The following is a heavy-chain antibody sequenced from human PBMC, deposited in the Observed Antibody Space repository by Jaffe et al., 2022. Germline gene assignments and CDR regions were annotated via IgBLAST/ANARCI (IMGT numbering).Heavy chain of an antibody. Sequence: EVQLLESGGGLVQPGGSLRLSCAASGFTFSSYAMSWVRQAPGKGLEWVSAISGSGGSTYYADSVKGRFTISRDNSKNTLYLQMNSLRAEDTAVYYCAKDKSTVTTLEDYAFDIWGQGTMVTVSS. D-gene: IGHD4-17*01. CDR1: GFTFSSYA. CDR2: ISGSGGST. V-gene: IGHV3-23*01. J-gene: IGHJ3*02. CDR3: AKDKSTVTTLEDYAFDI.